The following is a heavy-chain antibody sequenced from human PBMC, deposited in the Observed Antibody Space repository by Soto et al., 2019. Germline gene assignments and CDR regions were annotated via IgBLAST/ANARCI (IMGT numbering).Heavy chain of an antibody. J-gene: IGHJ4*02. CDR2: IYPSVSS. CDR1: GFAISRGYY. CDR3: AREKVGTTFFDN. D-gene: IGHD1-1*01. V-gene: IGHV4-38-2*02. Sequence: SETLSLTCNVSGFAISRGYYWSWVRQTPGKGLEWIGSIYPSVSSYHNPSLETRLTLSIDTSKNQFTLKLASVTAADTALYYCAREKVGTTFFDNWGQGTQVTVS.